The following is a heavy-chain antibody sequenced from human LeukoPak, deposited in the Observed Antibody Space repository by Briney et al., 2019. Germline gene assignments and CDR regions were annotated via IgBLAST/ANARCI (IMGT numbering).Heavy chain of an antibody. Sequence: GAAVKVSRKASGGTFSSYANSLVRQAPGQGLEWMGRIIPIFGTANYAQEFQGRVTITSDESTSTAYVEMSSLRSEDMAVYYCDSHGTGYWGEGTLVTVSS. CDR3: DSHGTGY. D-gene: IGHD5-18*01. J-gene: IGHJ4*02. V-gene: IGHV1-69*13. CDR2: IIPIFGTA. CDR1: GGTFSSYA.